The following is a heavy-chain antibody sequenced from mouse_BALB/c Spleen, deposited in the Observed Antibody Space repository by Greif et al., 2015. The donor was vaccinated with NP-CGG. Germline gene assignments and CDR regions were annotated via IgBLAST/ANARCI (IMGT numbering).Heavy chain of an antibody. D-gene: IGHD2-4*01. Sequence: EVMLVESGGGLVKPGGSLKLSCAASGFTFSDYYMYWVRQTPEKRLEWVATISDGGSYTYYPDSVKGRFTISRDNAKNNRCLQMSSLKSEDTAMYYCARGPLYYDYEFAYWGQGTLVTVSA. CDR2: ISDGGSYT. CDR1: GFTFSDYY. CDR3: ARGPLYYDYEFAY. J-gene: IGHJ3*01. V-gene: IGHV5-4*02.